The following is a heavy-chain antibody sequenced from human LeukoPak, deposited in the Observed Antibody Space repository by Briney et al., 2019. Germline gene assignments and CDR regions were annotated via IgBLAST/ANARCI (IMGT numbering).Heavy chain of an antibody. D-gene: IGHD2-15*01. J-gene: IGHJ4*01. CDR3: ARDATYCSGGSCSNFDY. V-gene: IGHV3-33*08. CDR1: GVTFSSYA. Sequence: GGSLRLSCAASGVTFSSYAMNWVRQAPGKGLEWVAVIWYDGSNQYYADSVKGRFTISRDNSKNTLYLQMNSLRAEDTAVYYCARDATYCSGGSCSNFDYWGHGTLVTVSS. CDR2: IWYDGSNQ.